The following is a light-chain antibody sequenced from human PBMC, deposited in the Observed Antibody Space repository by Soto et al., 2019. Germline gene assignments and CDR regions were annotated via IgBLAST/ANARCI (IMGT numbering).Light chain of an antibody. CDR1: SSDVGGHNF. CDR2: DVS. V-gene: IGLV2-14*01. Sequence: QSALTQPASVSGSPGQSITISCTGTSSDVGGHNFVSWYQQHPGKAPKLMIYDVSNRPSGVSNRFSGSKSGNTASLTISGLQAEDAADYYCSSYTSSTTPFVFGTGTKLTVL. CDR3: SSYTSSTTPFV. J-gene: IGLJ1*01.